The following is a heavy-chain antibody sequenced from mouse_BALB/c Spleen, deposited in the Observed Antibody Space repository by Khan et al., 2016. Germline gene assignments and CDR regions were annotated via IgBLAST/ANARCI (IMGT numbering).Heavy chain of an antibody. J-gene: IGHJ1*01. V-gene: IGHV4-1*02. Sequence: EVQLQESGGGLVQPGGSLKLSCAASGFDISRYWMSWVRQSPGKGLEWIGEINPDSSTINYTPSLKDKSIISRDNANNTLYLQMSKVRSEDTAFYSCASTFGYVDVWGAGTTVTVSS. CDR3: ASTFGYVDV. CDR1: GFDISRYW. CDR2: INPDSSTI.